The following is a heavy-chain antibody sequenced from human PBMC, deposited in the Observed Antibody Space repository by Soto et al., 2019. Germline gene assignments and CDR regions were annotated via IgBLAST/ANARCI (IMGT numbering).Heavy chain of an antibody. CDR3: ARVDGYGYFDY. CDR1: GGSIGSYY. CDR2: IYDSGST. D-gene: IGHD5-18*01. V-gene: IGHV4-59*01. J-gene: IGHJ4*02. Sequence: PSETLSLTCTVSGGSIGSYYWGWIRQPPGKGLEWIGYIYDSGSTDYNPSLKSRVTISVDTSKNQFSLNLSSVSAADTAVYYCARVDGYGYFDYWGQGTLVTVSS.